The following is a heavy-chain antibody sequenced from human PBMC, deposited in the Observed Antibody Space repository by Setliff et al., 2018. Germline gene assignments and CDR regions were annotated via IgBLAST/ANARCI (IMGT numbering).Heavy chain of an antibody. D-gene: IGHD2-21*01. CDR1: GFNFGAYV. V-gene: IGHV3-30*03. Sequence: GGSLRLSCAASGFNFGAYVMHWVRQAPGKGLEWVALISYDARKKYYADTLEGRFTISRDNSRNTMYLQMNSLRGEDTAVYCCARDRIGPYLSYMDGWGKGTTVTVSS. J-gene: IGHJ6*03. CDR2: ISYDARKK. CDR3: ARDRIGPYLSYMDG.